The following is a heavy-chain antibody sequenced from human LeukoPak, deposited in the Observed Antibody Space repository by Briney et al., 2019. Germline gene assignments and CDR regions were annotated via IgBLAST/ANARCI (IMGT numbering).Heavy chain of an antibody. V-gene: IGHV1-69*04. CDR1: GGTFTNYA. Sequence: VASVKVSCKASGGTFTNYAINWVRQAPGQGHEWMGRIIPILDVTNYAQNFQGRVTITADQSTNTAYMDLISLMSADTAVDYCSGGGGVDILTGFQYWGQGTLVTVSS. CDR3: SGGGGVDILTGFQY. J-gene: IGHJ4*02. CDR2: IIPILDVT. D-gene: IGHD3-9*01.